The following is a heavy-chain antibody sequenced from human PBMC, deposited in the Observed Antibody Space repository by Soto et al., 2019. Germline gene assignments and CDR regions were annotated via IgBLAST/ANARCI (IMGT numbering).Heavy chain of an antibody. D-gene: IGHD5-18*01. CDR1: GYSFTSYW. Sequence: PGESLKISWKGSGYSFTSYWIGWVRQMPGKGLEWMGTVYPSDSHTRYSPSFQGQVTISADKSISTAYLQWSSLKASDTAMYYCARQSGETYTPMDHWGQGTLVTVSS. V-gene: IGHV5-51*01. CDR2: VYPSDSHT. CDR3: ARQSGETYTPMDH. J-gene: IGHJ4*01.